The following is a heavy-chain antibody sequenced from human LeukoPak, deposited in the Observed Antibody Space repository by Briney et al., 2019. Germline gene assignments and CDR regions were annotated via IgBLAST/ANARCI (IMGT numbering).Heavy chain of an antibody. D-gene: IGHD2-2*01. CDR2: ISSSGATI. V-gene: IGHV3-11*04. CDR3: ASEYCSSTSCYRNFDY. Sequence: GGSLRLSCAASGFTFSDYYMSWIRLAPGKGLEWLSCISSSGATIYYADSVKGRFTISRDNAKKSLYLQMNSLRAENTAVYYCASEYCSSTSCYRNFDYWGQGTLVTVSS. J-gene: IGHJ4*02. CDR1: GFTFSDYY.